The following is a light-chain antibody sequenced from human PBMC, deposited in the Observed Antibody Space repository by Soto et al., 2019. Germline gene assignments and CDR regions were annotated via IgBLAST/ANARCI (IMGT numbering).Light chain of an antibody. CDR1: QSVSSN. CDR3: QQYNNWPIT. Sequence: EIVMTQSPATLSVSPGERATLYCRASQSVSSNLAWYQHKPGQAPRLLISGASTRATGIPARFSGSGSGTEFTLTISSLQSEDFAVYYCQQYNNWPITFGQGTRLEIK. CDR2: GAS. J-gene: IGKJ5*01. V-gene: IGKV3-15*01.